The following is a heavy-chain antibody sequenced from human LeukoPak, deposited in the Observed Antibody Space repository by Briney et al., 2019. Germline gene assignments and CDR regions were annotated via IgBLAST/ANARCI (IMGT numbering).Heavy chain of an antibody. J-gene: IGHJ5*02. CDR3: AREATIKVWFDP. Sequence: SVKVSCKASGGTFSSYAISWVRQAPGQGLEWMGRIIPILGIANYAQKFQGRVTITADKSTSTAYMELSSLRSEDTAVYYCAREATIKVWFDPRGQGTLVTVSS. V-gene: IGHV1-69*04. CDR2: IIPILGIA. CDR1: GGTFSSYA. D-gene: IGHD5-12*01.